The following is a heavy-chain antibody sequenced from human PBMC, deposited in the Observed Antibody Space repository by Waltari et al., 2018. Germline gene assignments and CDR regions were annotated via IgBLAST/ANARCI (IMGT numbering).Heavy chain of an antibody. CDR3: ARGAPYSSSYYSLRYYMDV. CDR1: GFTGFTFSSYW. D-gene: IGHD6-13*01. V-gene: IGHV3-7*04. CDR2: IKQDGSEK. J-gene: IGHJ6*03. Sequence: EVQLVESGGGLVQPGGSLRLSCAASGFTGFTFSSYWMSWVRQAPGRGLEWVANIKQDGSEKNYVDSVEGRFTISRDNANNSLYLQMNSLRAEDTAVYYCARGAPYSSSYYSLRYYMDVWGKGITVTISS.